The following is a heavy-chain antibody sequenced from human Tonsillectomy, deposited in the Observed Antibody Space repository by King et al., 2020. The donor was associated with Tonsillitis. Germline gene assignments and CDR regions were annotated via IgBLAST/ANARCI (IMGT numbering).Heavy chain of an antibody. J-gene: IGHJ4*02. CDR1: GFTFDDYA. D-gene: IGHD2-15*01. Sequence: VQLVESGGVVVQPGGSLRLSCAASGFTFDDYAMHWVRQAPGKGLEWVSLISWDGGSTYYADSVKGRFTISRDNSKNSLYLQMNSLRAEDTAFYYCAKAYQLGYCSGGSCYYFDYWGQGTLVTVSS. CDR2: ISWDGGST. V-gene: IGHV3-43D*03. CDR3: AKAYQLGYCSGGSCYYFDY.